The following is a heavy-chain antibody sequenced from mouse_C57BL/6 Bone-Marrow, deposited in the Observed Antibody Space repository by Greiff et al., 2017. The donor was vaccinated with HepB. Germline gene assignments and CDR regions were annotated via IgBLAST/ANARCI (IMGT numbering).Heavy chain of an antibody. CDR3: AREVYYEYDGFAY. D-gene: IGHD2-4*01. Sequence: QVQLQQPGAELVMPGASVKLSCKASGYTFTSYWMHWVKQRPGQGLEWIGEIDPSDSYTNYNQKFKGKSTLTVDKSSSTAYMQLSSLTSEDSAVYYCAREVYYEYDGFAYWGQGTLVTVSA. CDR1: GYTFTSYW. J-gene: IGHJ3*01. V-gene: IGHV1-69*01. CDR2: IDPSDSYT.